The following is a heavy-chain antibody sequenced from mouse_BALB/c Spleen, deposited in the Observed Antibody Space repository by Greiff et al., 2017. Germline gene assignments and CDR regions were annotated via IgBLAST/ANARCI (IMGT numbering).Heavy chain of an antibody. V-gene: IGHV14-3*02. Sequence: EVKVVESGAELVKPGASVKLSCTASGFNIKDTYMHWVKQRPEQGLEWIGRIDPANGNTKYDPKFQGKATITADTSSNTAYLQLSSLTSEDTAVYYCARALPYYFDYWGQGTTLTVSS. CDR1: GFNIKDTY. CDR2: IDPANGNT. CDR3: ARALPYYFDY. J-gene: IGHJ2*01.